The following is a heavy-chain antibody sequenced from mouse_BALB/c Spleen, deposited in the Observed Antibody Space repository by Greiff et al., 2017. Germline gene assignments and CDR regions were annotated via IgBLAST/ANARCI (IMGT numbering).Heavy chain of an antibody. CDR1: GYTFSSYW. J-gene: IGHJ4*01. Sequence: QVQLQQSGAELMKPGASVKISCKATGYTFSSYWIEWVKQRPGHGLEWIGEILPGSGSTNYNEKFKGKATFTADTSSNTAYMQLSSLTSEDSAVYYCARDYGSSYGYDAMDYWGQGTSVTVSS. V-gene: IGHV1-9*01. CDR2: ILPGSGST. D-gene: IGHD1-1*01. CDR3: ARDYGSSYGYDAMDY.